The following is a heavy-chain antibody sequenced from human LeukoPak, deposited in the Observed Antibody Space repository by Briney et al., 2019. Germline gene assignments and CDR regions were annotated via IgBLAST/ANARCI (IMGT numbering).Heavy chain of an antibody. V-gene: IGHV4-61*02. CDR1: GGSISRGSYY. CDR3: ARDTIGIGLRLGEYSDY. D-gene: IGHD3-16*01. J-gene: IGHJ4*02. Sequence: SETLSLTCTVSGGSISRGSYYWSWIRQPAGKGLEWSGRIYTSGSTNYNASLKSRVTISVDTSKNQFSLKLSSVTAADTAVYYCARDTIGIGLRLGEYSDYWGQGTLVTVSS. CDR2: IYTSGST.